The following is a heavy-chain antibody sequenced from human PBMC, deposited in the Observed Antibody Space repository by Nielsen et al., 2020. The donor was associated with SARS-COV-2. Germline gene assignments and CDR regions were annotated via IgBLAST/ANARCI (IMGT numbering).Heavy chain of an antibody. Sequence: SETLSLTCTVSGGSISSSNYYWSRIRQPPGKGLEWMGEINHSGSTNYNPSLKSRVTISVDTSKNQFSLKLSSVTAADTAVYYCARGYGSGSSAAPLDYWGQGTLVTVSS. CDR2: INHSGST. CDR1: GGSISSSNYY. V-gene: IGHV4-39*07. J-gene: IGHJ4*02. CDR3: ARGYGSGSSAAPLDY. D-gene: IGHD3-10*01.